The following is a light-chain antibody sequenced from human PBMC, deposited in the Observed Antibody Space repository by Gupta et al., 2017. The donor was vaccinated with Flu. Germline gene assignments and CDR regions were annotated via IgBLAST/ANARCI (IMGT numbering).Light chain of an antibody. J-gene: IGLJ3*02. CDR1: SGSIATNY. CDR3: PSDNGNVWV. CDR2: EDG. V-gene: IGLV6-57*03. Sequence: TVTSSVTRSSGSIATNYVQWYQQRPGSAPSLVIYEDGRRPAGVPSRISASIYRSSNTVSLTSSRLEAEDEYYYYSPSDNGNVWVFGGGTKLTVL.